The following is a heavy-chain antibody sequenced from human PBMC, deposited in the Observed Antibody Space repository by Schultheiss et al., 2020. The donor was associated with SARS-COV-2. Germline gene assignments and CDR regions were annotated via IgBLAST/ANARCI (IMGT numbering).Heavy chain of an antibody. J-gene: IGHJ4*02. V-gene: IGHV3-53*05. CDR2: IYSGGST. CDR3: AKDMVQLLFEGIDY. D-gene: IGHD2-2*01. CDR1: GFTVSSNY. Sequence: GGSLRLSCAASGFTVSSNYMSWVRQAPGKGLEWVSVIYSGGSTYYADSVKGRFTISRDNSKNTLYLQMNSLRAEDTALYYCAKDMVQLLFEGIDYWGQGTLVTVSS.